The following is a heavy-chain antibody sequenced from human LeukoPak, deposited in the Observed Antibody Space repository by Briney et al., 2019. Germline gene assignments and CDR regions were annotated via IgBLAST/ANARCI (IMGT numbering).Heavy chain of an antibody. CDR2: INPNSGGT. Sequence: ASVTVSCKTSGYTFTGYYIHWVWQAPGQGLEWMGRINPNSGGTNYAQKFQGRVSMTRDTSISTAYMELSSLTSDDTAVYYCARPVGGSSWYYFDYWGQGTLVTVSS. J-gene: IGHJ4*02. CDR1: GYTFTGYY. V-gene: IGHV1-2*06. CDR3: ARPVGGSSWYYFDY. D-gene: IGHD6-13*01.